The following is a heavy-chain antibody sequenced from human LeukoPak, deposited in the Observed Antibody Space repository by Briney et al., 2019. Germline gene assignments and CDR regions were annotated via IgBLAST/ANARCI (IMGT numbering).Heavy chain of an antibody. CDR1: GGSFSGYY. D-gene: IGHD3-9*01. CDR3: ARGDLYYDILTGYRNDAFDI. Sequence: PSETLSLTCAVSGGSFSGYYWSWVRQPPGKGVEWIGEINNSGSNNYNPSLKSRVTISVDTSKNQFSLKLSSVTAADTAVYYCARGDLYYDILTGYRNDAFDIWGQGTMVTVSS. CDR2: INNSGSN. J-gene: IGHJ3*02. V-gene: IGHV4-34*01.